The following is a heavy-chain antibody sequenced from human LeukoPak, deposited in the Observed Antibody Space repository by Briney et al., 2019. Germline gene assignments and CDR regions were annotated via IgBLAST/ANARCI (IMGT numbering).Heavy chain of an antibody. CDR2: VNENGGRT. Sequence: AGGSLRLSCAASGFSFSSYAMGWVRQAPGKGLEWVSTVNENGGRTYYADSVKGRLTMSRDNSKDTLYLQMNSLRAEDTAVYYCAKEGRPKSGGGYYDYWGQGTRVTVSS. CDR3: AKEGRPKSGGGYYDY. J-gene: IGHJ4*02. D-gene: IGHD3-22*01. V-gene: IGHV3-23*01. CDR1: GFSFSSYA.